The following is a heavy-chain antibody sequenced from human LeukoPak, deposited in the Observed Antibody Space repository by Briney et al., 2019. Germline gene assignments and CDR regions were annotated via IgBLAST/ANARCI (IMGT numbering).Heavy chain of an antibody. Sequence: ASVTVSCTASGYTFTIYGISWVRQAPGQGLEWMGWISAYNGNTKYAQKLQGRVTMTTDTSTSTAYMGLRSLRSDDTAVYYCARDLWYYYDSSGYYYGWAYWGQGTLVTVSS. D-gene: IGHD3-22*01. CDR2: ISAYNGNT. V-gene: IGHV1-18*01. CDR1: GYTFTIYG. J-gene: IGHJ4*02. CDR3: ARDLWYYYDSSGYYYGWAY.